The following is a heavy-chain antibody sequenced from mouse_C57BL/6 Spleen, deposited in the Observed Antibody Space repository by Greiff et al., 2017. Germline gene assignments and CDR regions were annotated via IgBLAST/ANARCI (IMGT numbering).Heavy chain of an antibody. CDR3: ARSLYYYGSSYTVDYCDY. D-gene: IGHD1-1*01. Sequence: QVQLQQPGAELVKPGASVKLSCKASGYTFTSYWMHWVKQRPGQGLEWIGMIHPNSGSTNYNEKFKSKATMTVDKSSSTAYMQLSSLTSEDSAVYYCARSLYYYGSSYTVDYCDYWGQGTTLTVSS. V-gene: IGHV1-64*01. CDR2: IHPNSGST. CDR1: GYTFTSYW. J-gene: IGHJ2*01.